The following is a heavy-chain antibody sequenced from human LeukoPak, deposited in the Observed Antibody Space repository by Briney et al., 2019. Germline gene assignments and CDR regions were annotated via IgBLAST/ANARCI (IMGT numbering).Heavy chain of an antibody. V-gene: IGHV3-7*01. CDR3: ARDPDYDSSGYYFDY. Sequence: GGSLRLSCAASGFTFSSYWMSWVRQAPGKGLEWVANIKQDGSEKYYVDSVKGRFTISRDNAKNSLYLQMNSLRAEDTAVYYCARDPDYDSSGYYFDYWGQGTLVTVSS. J-gene: IGHJ4*02. CDR2: IKQDGSEK. D-gene: IGHD3-22*01. CDR1: GFTFSSYW.